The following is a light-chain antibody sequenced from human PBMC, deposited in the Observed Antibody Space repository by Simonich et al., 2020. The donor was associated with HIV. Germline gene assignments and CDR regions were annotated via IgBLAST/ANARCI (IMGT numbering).Light chain of an antibody. Sequence: DIVMTQSPDSLAVSLGERATINCKSSQSVLYSSNNKNYFGWYQQKPGQPPKLLIYCAPTRESGVPDRFSGSGSGTDFTLTISSLQAEDVAVYYCQQYYSTPPTFGQGTKVEIK. CDR3: QQYYSTPPT. CDR1: QSVLYSSNNKNY. J-gene: IGKJ1*01. CDR2: CAP. V-gene: IGKV4-1*01.